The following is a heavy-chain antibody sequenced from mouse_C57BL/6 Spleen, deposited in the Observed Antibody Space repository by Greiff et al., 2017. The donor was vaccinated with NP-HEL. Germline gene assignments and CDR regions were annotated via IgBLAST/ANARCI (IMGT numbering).Heavy chain of an antibody. V-gene: IGHV1-52*01. J-gene: IGHJ1*03. CDR1: GYTFTSYW. CDR3: ARDNDPWYFDV. CDR2: IDPSDSET. Sequence: QVQLQQPGAELVRPGSSVKLSCKASGYTFTSYWMHWVKQRPIQGLEWIGNIDPSDSETHYNQKFKDKATLTVDKSSSTAYMQLSSLTSEDSAVYYCARDNDPWYFDVWGTGTTVTVSS. D-gene: IGHD2-3*01.